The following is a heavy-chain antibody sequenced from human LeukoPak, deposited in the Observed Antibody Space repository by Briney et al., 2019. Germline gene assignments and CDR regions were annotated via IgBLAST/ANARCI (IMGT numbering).Heavy chain of an antibody. CDR2: ISSSSFTI. CDR1: GFTFSTYS. Sequence: GGSLRLSCAASGFTFSTYSMNWVRQAPGKGLEWVSYISSSSFTIHYADSVKGRFTISRDNAKSSLYLQMNSLRAEDTAVYYCAREICGSDCYSTFDYWGQGTLVTVSS. J-gene: IGHJ4*02. D-gene: IGHD2-21*02. V-gene: IGHV3-48*04. CDR3: AREICGSDCYSTFDY.